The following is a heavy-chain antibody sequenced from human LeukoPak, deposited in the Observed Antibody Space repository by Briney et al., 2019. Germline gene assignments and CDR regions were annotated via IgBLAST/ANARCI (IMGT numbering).Heavy chain of an antibody. D-gene: IGHD3-3*01. CDR2: IYHSGST. J-gene: IGHJ4*02. CDR1: GGSISSGSYY. Sequence: PSETLSLTCTVSGGSISSGSYYWSWIRQPPGKGLEWIGYIYHSGSTYYNPSLKSRVTISVDRSKNQFSLKLSSVTAADTAVYYCASHLTTPYDFWSGYSFDYWGQGTLVTVSS. V-gene: IGHV4-30-2*01. CDR3: ASHLTTPYDFWSGYSFDY.